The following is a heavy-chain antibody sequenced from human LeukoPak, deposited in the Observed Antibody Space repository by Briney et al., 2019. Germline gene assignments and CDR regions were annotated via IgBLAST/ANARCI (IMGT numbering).Heavy chain of an antibody. CDR2: INPSGGST. J-gene: IGHJ4*02. CDR3: AREQGVISPFDY. CDR1: GYTFTSYY. Sequence: ASVKVSCKASGYTFTSYYMHWVPQAPGQGLEWIGIINPSGGSTSYAQKFQGRVTMTRDKSTSTVYMELSSLRSEDTAVYYCAREQGVISPFDYWGQGTLVTVSS. D-gene: IGHD3-10*01. V-gene: IGHV1-46*01.